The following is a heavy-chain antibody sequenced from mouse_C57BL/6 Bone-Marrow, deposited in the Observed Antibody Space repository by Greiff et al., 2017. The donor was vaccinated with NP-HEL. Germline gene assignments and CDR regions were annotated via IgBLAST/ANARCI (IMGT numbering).Heavy chain of an antibody. Sequence: EVKLVESGGGLVQPGGSMKLSCAASGFTFSDAWMDWVRQSPEKGLEWVAEIRNKANNHATYYDESVKGRFTIPRDASQSSVYLQMNSLRAAATGIYYCTRRTTVQSWVVFDYWGQGTTLTVSS. CDR3: TRRTTVQSWVVFDY. CDR1: GFTFSDAW. V-gene: IGHV6-6*01. CDR2: IRNKANNHAT. J-gene: IGHJ2*01. D-gene: IGHD1-1*01.